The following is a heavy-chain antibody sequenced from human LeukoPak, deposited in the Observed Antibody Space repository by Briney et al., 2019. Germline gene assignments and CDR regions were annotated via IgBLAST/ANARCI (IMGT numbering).Heavy chain of an antibody. V-gene: IGHV4-59*01. D-gene: IGHD3-9*01. CDR2: YYSGST. CDR3: ARGGSPLLRYFDRLGGTGGFDI. CDR1: GGSISSYY. J-gene: IGHJ3*02. Sequence: SETLSLTCTVSGGSISSYYWIYYSGSTNYKSSLKSRVTISVDTSKNQFSLKLSSVTAADTAVYYCARGGSPLLRYFDRLGGTGGFDIWGQGAMVTVSS.